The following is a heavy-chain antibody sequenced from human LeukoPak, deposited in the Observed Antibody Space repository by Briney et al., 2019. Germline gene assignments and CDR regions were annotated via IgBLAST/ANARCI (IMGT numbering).Heavy chain of an antibody. CDR3: ARGQGGPAGDY. D-gene: IGHD2-15*01. Sequence: GGSLRLSCAASGFTFGSYSMNWVRQAPGKGLEWVSYISSSSTIYYADSVKGRFTISRDNAKNSLYLQMHSLRAEDTAVYYCARGQGGPAGDYWGQGTLVTVSS. CDR2: ISSSSTI. V-gene: IGHV3-48*01. CDR1: GFTFGSYS. J-gene: IGHJ4*02.